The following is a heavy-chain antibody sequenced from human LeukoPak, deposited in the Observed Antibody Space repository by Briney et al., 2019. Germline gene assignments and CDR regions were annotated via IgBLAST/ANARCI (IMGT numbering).Heavy chain of an antibody. CDR3: ARDIGGSYPRPFDY. V-gene: IGHV3-21*01. D-gene: IGHD1-26*01. Sequence: GGSLRLSCAASGFTFSSYAMSWVRQAPGRGLEWVSSISSSTSYIYYADSVKGRFTISRDNANNSLYLQMNSLRVEDTAVYYCARDIGGSYPRPFDYWGQGTLVTVSS. CDR2: ISSSTSYI. J-gene: IGHJ4*02. CDR1: GFTFSSYA.